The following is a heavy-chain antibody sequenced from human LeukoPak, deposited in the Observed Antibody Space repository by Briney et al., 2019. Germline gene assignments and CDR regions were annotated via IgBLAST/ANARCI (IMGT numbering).Heavy chain of an antibody. J-gene: IGHJ4*02. V-gene: IGHV4-39*01. CDR3: ARLPYSGSYYVDY. D-gene: IGHD1-26*01. Sequence: ETLSLTCTXSGGSISSSSYFWGWIRQPPGKGLEWIGTIYYSGSTYYNPSLKSRVTISVDTSKNQFSLKLRSVTAADTAVYFCARLPYSGSYYVDYWGQGALVTVSS. CDR2: IYYSGST. CDR1: GGSISSSSYF.